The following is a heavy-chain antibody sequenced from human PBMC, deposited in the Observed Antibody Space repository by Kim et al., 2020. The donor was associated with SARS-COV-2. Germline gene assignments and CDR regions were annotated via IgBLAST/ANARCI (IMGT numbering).Heavy chain of an antibody. D-gene: IGHD5-12*01. CDR1: GFTFSGYW. Sequence: GGSLRLSCAASGFTFSGYWMPWVRQAPGRGLEWVSHISQDGSGKYYVDSVKGRFTISRDNAKNSLYLQMNSLRAEDTAVYYCARDDRDATSDCWGQGTLVTVSS. CDR3: ARDDRDATSDC. J-gene: IGHJ4*02. CDR2: ISQDGSGK. V-gene: IGHV3-7*01.